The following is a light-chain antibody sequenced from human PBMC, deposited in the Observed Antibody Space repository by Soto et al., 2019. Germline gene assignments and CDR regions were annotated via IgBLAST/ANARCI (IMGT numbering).Light chain of an antibody. CDR3: VSFAGGTYV. CDR1: SSDVGAYIF. J-gene: IGLJ1*01. Sequence: QSALTQLPSASGSPGQSVTISCTGTSSDVGAYIFVSWYQQHPGKAPKLLIYDVNRRPPGVPDRFFGSKSGNTASLTVSGLQAEDEADYYCVSFAGGTYVFGTGTKVTVL. V-gene: IGLV2-8*01. CDR2: DVN.